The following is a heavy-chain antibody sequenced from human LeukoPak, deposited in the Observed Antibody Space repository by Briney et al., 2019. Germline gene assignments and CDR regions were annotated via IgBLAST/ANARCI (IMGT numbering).Heavy chain of an antibody. CDR1: GGSISSYY. J-gene: IGHJ4*02. Sequence: SETLSLTCTVSGGSISSYYWSWIPQPPAKGLECIGYIYYSGSTKYSPSLKSRVHISVDTSKNQFSLKLSSVSAADTAVYYCARDGGDSSGSSFDYWGQGTLVTVSS. V-gene: IGHV4-59*01. D-gene: IGHD3-22*01. CDR3: ARDGGDSSGSSFDY. CDR2: IYYSGST.